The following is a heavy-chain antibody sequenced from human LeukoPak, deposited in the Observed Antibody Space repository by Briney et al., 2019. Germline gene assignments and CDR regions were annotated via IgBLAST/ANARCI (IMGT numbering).Heavy chain of an antibody. CDR1: GYTFTSYD. V-gene: IGHV1-18*01. Sequence: GASVKVSCKASGYTFTSYDINWVRQATGQGLEWMGWISAYNGNTNYAQKLQGRVTMTTDTSTSTAYMELRSLRSDDTAVYYCAREAVMITFGGVIVGDAFDIWGQGTMVTVSS. D-gene: IGHD3-16*02. J-gene: IGHJ3*02. CDR3: AREAVMITFGGVIVGDAFDI. CDR2: ISAYNGNT.